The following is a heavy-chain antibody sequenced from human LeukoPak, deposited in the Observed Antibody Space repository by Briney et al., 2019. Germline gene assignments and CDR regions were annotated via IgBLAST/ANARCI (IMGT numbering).Heavy chain of an antibody. D-gene: IGHD2-2*02. V-gene: IGHV3-23*01. Sequence: GGSLRLSCAASGFTFSSYAMSWVRQAPGKGLEWVSAISGGSTYYADSVKGRFTISRDNSKSTLYLQMNSLRAEDTAVYYCAKAPYCSSTSCYSFDYWGQGTLVTVSS. CDR2: ISGGST. CDR1: GFTFSSYA. CDR3: AKAPYCSSTSCYSFDY. J-gene: IGHJ4*02.